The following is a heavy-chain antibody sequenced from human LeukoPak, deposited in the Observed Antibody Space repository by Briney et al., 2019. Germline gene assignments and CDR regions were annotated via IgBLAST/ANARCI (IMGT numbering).Heavy chain of an antibody. D-gene: IGHD3-3*01. Sequence: GASVKVSCKASGYTFTSYDINWVRQGTGQGLEWMGWMNPNSGNTGYAQKFQGSVTMTRNTSISTAYMELSSLRSEDTAVYYCARRGAIFGGFDYWGQGTLVTVSS. CDR3: ARRGAIFGGFDY. CDR1: GYTFTSYD. CDR2: MNPNSGNT. V-gene: IGHV1-8*01. J-gene: IGHJ4*02.